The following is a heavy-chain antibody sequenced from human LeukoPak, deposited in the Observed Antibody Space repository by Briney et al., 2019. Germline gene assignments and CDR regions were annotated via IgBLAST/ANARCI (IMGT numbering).Heavy chain of an antibody. CDR2: IIPILGIA. CDR1: GGTFSSYA. CDR3: ARVATLTGYPYYFDY. J-gene: IGHJ4*02. V-gene: IGHV1-69*04. Sequence: SVKVSCKASGGTFSSYAISWVRQAPGQGLGWMGRIIPILGIANYAQKFQGRVTITADKSTSTAYMELSSLRSEDTAVYYCARVATLTGYPYYFDYWGQGTLVTVSS. D-gene: IGHD3-9*01.